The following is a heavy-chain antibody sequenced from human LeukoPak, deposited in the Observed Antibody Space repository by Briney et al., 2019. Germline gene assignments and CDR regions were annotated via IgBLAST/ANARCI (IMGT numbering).Heavy chain of an antibody. CDR3: AREPEVGLSAFDI. Sequence: SVKVSCKASGGTFSSYAISWVRQAPGQGLEWMGGIIPIFGTANYAQKFQGRVTITADESTSTAYMELSSLISEDTAVYYCAREPEVGLSAFDIWGQGTMVTVSS. J-gene: IGHJ3*02. V-gene: IGHV1-69*01. CDR1: GGTFSSYA. CDR2: IIPIFGTA. D-gene: IGHD1-26*01.